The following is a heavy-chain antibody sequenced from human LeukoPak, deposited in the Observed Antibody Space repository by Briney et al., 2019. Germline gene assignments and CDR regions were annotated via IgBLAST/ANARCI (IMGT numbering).Heavy chain of an antibody. V-gene: IGHV4-59*01. Sequence: SETLSLTCTVSGGSISSYYWSWIRQPPGKGLEWIGYIYYSGSTNYNPSLKSRVTISVDTSKNQFSLKLSSVTAADTAVYYCARVTDCSGRSCCCAFDIWGQGTIVTVSS. CDR1: GGSISSYY. J-gene: IGHJ3*02. D-gene: IGHD2-15*01. CDR3: ARVTDCSGRSCCCAFDI. CDR2: IYYSGST.